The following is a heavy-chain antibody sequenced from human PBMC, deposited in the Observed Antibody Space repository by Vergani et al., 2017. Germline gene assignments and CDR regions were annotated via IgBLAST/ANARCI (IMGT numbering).Heavy chain of an antibody. D-gene: IGHD4-17*01. Sequence: QLQLQESGPGLVKPSETLSLTCTVSGGSISSSSYYWGWIRQPPGKGLEWIGYIYYSGSTYYNPSLKSRVTISVDTSKNQFSLKLSSGTAADTAVYYCARDAQSWGHDYGDRTRFNWFDPWGQGTLVTVSS. CDR3: ARDAQSWGHDYGDRTRFNWFDP. J-gene: IGHJ5*02. CDR2: IYYSGST. CDR1: GGSISSSSYY. V-gene: IGHV4-39*07.